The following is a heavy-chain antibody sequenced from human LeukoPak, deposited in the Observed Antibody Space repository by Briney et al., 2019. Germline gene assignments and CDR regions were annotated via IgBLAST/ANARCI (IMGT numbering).Heavy chain of an antibody. J-gene: IGHJ4*02. CDR2: ISNGGVT. Sequence: GGSLRLSCATSDLTVSDYYMSWVRQAPGRGLEWVSVISNGGVTYYADSVKGRFTISRDDSNDTVYLQMNIVRPEDTAVYYCGGSGSYYTPSYYWGQGTLVTVSS. CDR3: GGSGSYYTPSYY. D-gene: IGHD3-10*01. V-gene: IGHV3-53*01. CDR1: DLTVSDYY.